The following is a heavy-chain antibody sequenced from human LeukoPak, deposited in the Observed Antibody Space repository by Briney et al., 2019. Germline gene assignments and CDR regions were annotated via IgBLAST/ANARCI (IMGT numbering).Heavy chain of an antibody. D-gene: IGHD3-3*01. J-gene: IGHJ4*02. CDR2: IIPILGIA. CDR1: GGTFSSYT. Sequence: SVEVSCKASGGTFSSYTISWVRQAPGQGLEWMGRIIPILGIANYAQKFQGRVTITADKSTSTAYMELSSLRSEDTAVYYCASVDDSSPILEWLAFDYWGQGTLVTVSS. V-gene: IGHV1-69*02. CDR3: ASVDDSSPILEWLAFDY.